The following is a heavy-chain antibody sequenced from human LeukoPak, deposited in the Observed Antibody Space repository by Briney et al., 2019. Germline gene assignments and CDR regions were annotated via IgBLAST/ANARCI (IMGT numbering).Heavy chain of an antibody. CDR1: GGSISSGDYY. D-gene: IGHD4-17*01. CDR2: IYYSGST. CDR3: ARERGDDYGDYFSDH. Sequence: SETLSLTCTVSGGSISSGDYYWSWIRQPPGKGLEWIGYIYYSGSTYYNPSLKSRVTIPVDTSKNQFSLKLSSVTAADTAVYYCARERGDDYGDYFSDHWGQGTLVTVSS. V-gene: IGHV4-30-4*01. J-gene: IGHJ4*02.